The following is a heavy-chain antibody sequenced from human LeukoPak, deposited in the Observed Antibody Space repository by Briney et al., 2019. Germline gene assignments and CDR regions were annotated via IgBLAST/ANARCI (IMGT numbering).Heavy chain of an antibody. D-gene: IGHD6-13*01. Sequence: PSETLSLTCTVAGGSMSSYYWSWVRQPAGKGMEWVGRIYTSGSKNYNTSPKSRVTMSVETSKKQFSRKLRYGAAADTAVYYCARDLPHSSSWPIDAFDIWGQGTMVTVSS. V-gene: IGHV4-4*07. CDR1: GGSMSSYY. J-gene: IGHJ3*02. CDR3: ARDLPHSSSWPIDAFDI. CDR2: IYTSGSK.